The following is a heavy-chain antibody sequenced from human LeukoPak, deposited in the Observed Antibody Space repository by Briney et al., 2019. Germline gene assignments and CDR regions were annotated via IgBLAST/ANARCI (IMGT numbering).Heavy chain of an antibody. Sequence: GGSLRLSCAASGFTFSSYAMSWVRQAPGKGLEWVSAISGTGGNTYYADSVKGWFTISRDNSKNTLYLLINSLRAEDTALYYCAKDAFVVVTEFHYWGLGTLVTVSS. CDR2: ISGTGGNT. CDR3: AKDAFVVVTEFHY. V-gene: IGHV3-23*01. D-gene: IGHD2-21*02. CDR1: GFTFSSYA. J-gene: IGHJ4*02.